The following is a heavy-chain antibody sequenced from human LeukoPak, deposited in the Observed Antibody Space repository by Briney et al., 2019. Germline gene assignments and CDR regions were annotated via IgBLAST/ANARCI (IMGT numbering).Heavy chain of an antibody. D-gene: IGHD6-25*01. Sequence: EPGGSLRLSCAASGFTVSSNYMSWVRQAPGKGLEWVSVIYSGGSTYYADSVKGRFTISRDNSKNTLYLQMNSLRAEDTAVYYCANKRRVGAFDIWGQGTMVTVSS. J-gene: IGHJ3*02. CDR2: IYSGGST. CDR3: ANKRRVGAFDI. V-gene: IGHV3-53*01. CDR1: GFTVSSNY.